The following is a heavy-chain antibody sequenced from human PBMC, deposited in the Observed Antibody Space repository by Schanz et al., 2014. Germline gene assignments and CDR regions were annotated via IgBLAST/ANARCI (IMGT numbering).Heavy chain of an antibody. Sequence: VQLVESGGGVVQPGRSLRLSCAASGFTFSTCAMHWVRQAPGKGLEWVSLISGRGDSTHYADSVKGRFTISRDNSKNTLYLQMNSLRGDDTAIYYCVKGGTNTLDSWGQGTLVTVSS. J-gene: IGHJ4*02. CDR2: ISGRGDST. CDR3: VKGGTNTLDS. CDR1: GFTFSTCA. V-gene: IGHV3-23*04.